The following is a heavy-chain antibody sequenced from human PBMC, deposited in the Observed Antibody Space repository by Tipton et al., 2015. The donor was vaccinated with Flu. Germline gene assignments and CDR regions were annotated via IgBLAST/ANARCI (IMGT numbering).Heavy chain of an antibody. CDR2: IYYSGST. CDR1: GGSISSYY. V-gene: IGHV4-59*12. D-gene: IGHD3-3*01. J-gene: IGHJ6*03. CDR3: ARGYYDFWSGGYYYYMDV. Sequence: GLVKPSETLSLTCTVSGGSISSYYWSWIRQPPGKGLEWIGYIYYSGSTNSNPSLKSRVTISVDTSKNQFSLKLSSVTAADTAVYYCARGYYDFWSGGYYYYMDVWGKGTTVTVSS.